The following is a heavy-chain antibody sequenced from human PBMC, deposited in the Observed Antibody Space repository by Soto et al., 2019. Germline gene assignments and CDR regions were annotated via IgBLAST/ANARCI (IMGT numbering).Heavy chain of an antibody. Sequence: EVQLLESGGGLVQPGGSLRLSCAASGFTFSRYAMTWVRQAPGRGPEWVSTITYSSISTYYTDSVQGRFTISRDNSKNTLFLQMNILRADDTAVYYCSTLYKNAWPIDYWGQGTLVIVSS. D-gene: IGHD1-20*01. V-gene: IGHV3-23*01. CDR1: GFTFSRYA. J-gene: IGHJ4*02. CDR3: STLYKNAWPIDY. CDR2: ITYSSIST.